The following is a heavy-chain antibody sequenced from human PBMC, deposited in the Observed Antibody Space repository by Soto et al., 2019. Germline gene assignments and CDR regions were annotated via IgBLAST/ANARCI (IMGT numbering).Heavy chain of an antibody. Sequence: ASVKVSCKASGGTFSSYRINWVRQAPGQGLEWVGGIVPIYRTADYAQKFQGRVTMTRDTSTSTVYMELSSLRSEDTAVYYCAREASSYDILTGYPMTTRFDPWGQGTLVTVSS. CDR3: AREASSYDILTGYPMTTRFDP. J-gene: IGHJ5*02. D-gene: IGHD3-9*01. CDR1: GGTFSSYR. V-gene: IGHV1-69*05. CDR2: IVPIYRTA.